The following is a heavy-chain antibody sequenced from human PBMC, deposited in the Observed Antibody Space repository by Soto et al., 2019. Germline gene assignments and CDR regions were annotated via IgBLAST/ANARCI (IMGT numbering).Heavy chain of an antibody. CDR3: ARLPSGSYFDY. CDR1: GGSISSSTYY. V-gene: IGHV4-39*01. CDR2: IYYSGST. D-gene: IGHD1-26*01. Sequence: QLQLQESGPGLVKPSETLSLTCTVSGGSISSSTYYWGWIRQPPGKGLAWIGSIYYSGSTYYNPSLKSRVTISVDTSKNQFSLKLSSVTAADTAVYYCARLPSGSYFDYWGQGTLVTVSS. J-gene: IGHJ4*02.